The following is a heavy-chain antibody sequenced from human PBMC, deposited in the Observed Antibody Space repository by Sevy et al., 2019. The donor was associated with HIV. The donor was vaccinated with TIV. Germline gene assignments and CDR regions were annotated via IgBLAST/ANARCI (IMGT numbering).Heavy chain of an antibody. CDR1: GFTFDTYW. CDR3: ARRFFDV. CDR2: IRQDGGEI. D-gene: IGHD3-16*01. V-gene: IGHV3-7*01. Sequence: GGCLRLSCAASGFTFDTYWMQWVRQAPGKGLEWVANIRQDGGEIYYSDSVKGRFTISRDNAKESLFLQMTNLKVEDSGIYYCARRFFDVWGQGALVTVSS. J-gene: IGHJ4*02.